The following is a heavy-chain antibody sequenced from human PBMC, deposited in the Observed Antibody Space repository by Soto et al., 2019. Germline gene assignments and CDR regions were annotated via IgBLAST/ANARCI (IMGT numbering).Heavy chain of an antibody. V-gene: IGHV4-59*08. CDR3: ARLEVGLWYFDL. J-gene: IGHJ2*01. Sequence: LQESGPGLVKPSETLYLTCLVSGVSIKSYYWSWIRQSPGEGLEWIGYMYDRGSTNYNPSLRSRVSLSIDTSKSHFSLSLASVTAADSAVYYCARLEVGLWYFDLWGPGTLVTVSS. D-gene: IGHD1-26*01. CDR1: GVSIKSYY. CDR2: MYDRGST.